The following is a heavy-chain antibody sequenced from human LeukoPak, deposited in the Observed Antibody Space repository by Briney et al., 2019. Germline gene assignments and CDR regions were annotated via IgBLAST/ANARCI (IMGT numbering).Heavy chain of an antibody. J-gene: IGHJ4*02. CDR3: ARGPNSNWSGLDF. CDR2: ISPTGSTT. CDR1: GFSFSGHW. Sequence: GGSLRLSCTASGFSFSGHWMHWARQLPGKGLVWVSRISPTGSTTGYADSVKGRFTVSRDNAKNTLYLQVNNLRAEDTAVYYCARGPNSNWSGLDFWGQGTLLTVSS. V-gene: IGHV3-74*01. D-gene: IGHD6-6*01.